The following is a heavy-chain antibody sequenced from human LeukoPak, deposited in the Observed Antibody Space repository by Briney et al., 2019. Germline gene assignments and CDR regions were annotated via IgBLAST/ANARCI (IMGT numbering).Heavy chain of an antibody. Sequence: GGSLRLSCAASGFTFSSYWMSWLRQAPGKGLEWVANIKQDGSEKYYVDSVKGRFTISRDNAKNSLYLQMNSLRAEDTAVYYCARETGDFWSGYYTLRWFDPWGQGTLVTVSS. CDR1: GFTFSSYW. J-gene: IGHJ5*02. CDR2: IKQDGSEK. CDR3: ARETGDFWSGYYTLRWFDP. D-gene: IGHD3-3*01. V-gene: IGHV3-7*01.